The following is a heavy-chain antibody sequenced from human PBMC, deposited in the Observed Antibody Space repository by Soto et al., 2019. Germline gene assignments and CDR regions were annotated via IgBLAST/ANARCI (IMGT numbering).Heavy chain of an antibody. J-gene: IGHJ4*02. CDR1: GGTFSSNA. D-gene: IGHD3-9*01. Sequence: QVQLVQSGAEVKKPGSSVKVSCKASGGTFSSNAISWVRQAPGQGLEWMGGIIPIYASPNYAQNFQGRVTVTADKATSTAYLELSRLKFADSAIYYCAVTVTGSRSPLAHWGRGTLVMVSS. CDR3: AVTVTGSRSPLAH. CDR2: IIPIYASP. V-gene: IGHV1-69*06.